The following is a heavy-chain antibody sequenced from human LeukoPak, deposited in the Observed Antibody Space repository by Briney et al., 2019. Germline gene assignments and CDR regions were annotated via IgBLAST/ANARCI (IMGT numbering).Heavy chain of an antibody. CDR2: IYYSGST. Sequence: PSETLSLTCTVSGGSISSGDYYWSWIRQPPGKGLEWIGYIYYSGSTYYNPSLKSRVTISVDTSKNQFSLKLSSVTAADTAVYYCARFSTGHYSLHAFDIWGQGTMVTVSS. D-gene: IGHD3-22*01. V-gene: IGHV4-30-4*01. J-gene: IGHJ3*02. CDR1: GGSISSGDYY. CDR3: ARFSTGHYSLHAFDI.